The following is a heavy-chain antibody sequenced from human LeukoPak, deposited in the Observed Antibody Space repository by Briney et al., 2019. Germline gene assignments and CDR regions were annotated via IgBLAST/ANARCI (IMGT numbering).Heavy chain of an antibody. CDR2: IYYSGST. D-gene: IGHD6-19*01. Sequence: SETLSLTCTVSGGSISSYCWSWIRQPPGKGLEWIGYIYYSGSTNYNPSLKSRVTISVDTSKNQFSLKLSSVTAADTAVYYCARSVAGTRTRNFDYWGQGTLVTVSS. CDR3: ARSVAGTRTRNFDY. CDR1: GGSISSYC. V-gene: IGHV4-59*08. J-gene: IGHJ4*02.